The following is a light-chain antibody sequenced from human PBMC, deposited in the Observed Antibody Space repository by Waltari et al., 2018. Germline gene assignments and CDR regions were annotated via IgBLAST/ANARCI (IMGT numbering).Light chain of an antibody. Sequence: EVVLTQSPGTLSLSAGERATLSCRASQRTSSTSLAWYQHKPGQAPTLLVYGTSSRATGIPDRFSGSGSATHFTLTISRLEPEDFAVYYCQQYGNSPWTFGQGTKVEVK. CDR2: GTS. V-gene: IGKV3-20*01. CDR1: QRTSSTS. CDR3: QQYGNSPWT. J-gene: IGKJ1*01.